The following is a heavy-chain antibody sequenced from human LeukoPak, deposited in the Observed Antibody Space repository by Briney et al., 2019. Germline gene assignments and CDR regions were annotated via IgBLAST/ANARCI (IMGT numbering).Heavy chain of an antibody. CDR1: GGSFSGYY. CDR2: INQRGST. D-gene: IGHD3-10*01. V-gene: IGHV4-34*01. Sequence: PSETLSLTCAVYGGSFSGYYWLCIPDPPGKGLEGIGEINQRGSTNQNPPLERRVTISVDTSKNQFSLTLSTVTGADTAVYYWARGVATMVRDRYGTDLWGKGTTVTVSS. CDR3: ARGVATMVRDRYGTDL. J-gene: IGHJ6*04.